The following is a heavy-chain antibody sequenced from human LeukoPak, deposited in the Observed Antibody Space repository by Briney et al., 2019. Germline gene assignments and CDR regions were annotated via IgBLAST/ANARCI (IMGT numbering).Heavy chain of an antibody. Sequence: GGSLTLSCAATGITFNSYGMHWVRQAPGKGQEWVAVIPYHGSNKYYADSVKGRFTISRDKSKNTLYLQMNSLRAEDTAVYYCARGETVAAPHYGMDVWGKGTTVTVSS. CDR3: ARGETVAAPHYGMDV. J-gene: IGHJ6*04. CDR2: IPYHGSNK. V-gene: IGHV3-30*03. D-gene: IGHD2-15*01. CDR1: GITFNSYG.